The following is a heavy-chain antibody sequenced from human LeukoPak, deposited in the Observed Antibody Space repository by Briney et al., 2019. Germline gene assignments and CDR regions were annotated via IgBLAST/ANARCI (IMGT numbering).Heavy chain of an antibody. J-gene: IGHJ4*02. CDR1: GFTVITNY. D-gene: IGHD4-17*01. V-gene: IGHV3-53*01. CDR3: AKDAVFGDYEWVFDY. Sequence: PGGSLRLSCAASGFTVITNYMNWVRQAPGKGLEWVSVIYSGGSTFYADSVEGRFTISRDNSKNTVFLQMNSLRAEDTAVYYCAKDAVFGDYEWVFDYWGQGTLVTVSS. CDR2: IYSGGST.